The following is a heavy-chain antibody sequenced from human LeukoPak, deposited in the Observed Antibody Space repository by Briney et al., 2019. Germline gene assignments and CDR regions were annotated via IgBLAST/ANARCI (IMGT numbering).Heavy chain of an antibody. V-gene: IGHV3-30*18. D-gene: IGHD6-13*01. CDR1: GFTFSSYG. CDR3: AKSGAAGMDV. J-gene: IGHJ6*02. CDR2: ISYDGSNK. Sequence: GGPLRLSCAASGFTFSSYGMHWVRQAQGNGLEWVEVISYDGSNKYYADSVKGRFTISRDNSKNTLYLQMNSLRAEDTAVYYCAKSGAAGMDVWGQGTTVTVSS.